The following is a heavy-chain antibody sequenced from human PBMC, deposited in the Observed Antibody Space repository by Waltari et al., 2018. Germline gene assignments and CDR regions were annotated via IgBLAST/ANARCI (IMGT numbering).Heavy chain of an antibody. CDR3: ARGARRTTVTTGWWYFDV. V-gene: IGHV3-74*01. J-gene: IGHJ2*01. D-gene: IGHD4-17*01. CDR1: GFTYSLYC. Sequence: EVPLVESGGGLVQPGGSLRLSCAASGFTYSLYCMHWGRQVPGKGLMWVSRSNSDGSSISYADSVKGRFTIYKDNAKNTVYLQMNSLRADDTAIYYCARGARRTTVTTGWWYFDVWGRGTLVTVSS. CDR2: SNSDGSSI.